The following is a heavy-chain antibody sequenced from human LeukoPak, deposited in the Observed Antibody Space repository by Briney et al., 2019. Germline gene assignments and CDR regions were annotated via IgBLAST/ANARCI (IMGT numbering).Heavy chain of an antibody. CDR2: IYPGDSDT. CDR1: GYSFTSYW. CDR3: ARPGTGTGDAFDI. V-gene: IGHV5-51*01. Sequence: GESLKISFKGSGYSFTSYWIGWVRQMPGKGLEWMGIIYPGDSDTIYSPSFQGQVTISADKSISTAYLPWSSLKASDTAMYYCARPGTGTGDAFDIWGQGTMVTVSS. J-gene: IGHJ3*02. D-gene: IGHD1-1*01.